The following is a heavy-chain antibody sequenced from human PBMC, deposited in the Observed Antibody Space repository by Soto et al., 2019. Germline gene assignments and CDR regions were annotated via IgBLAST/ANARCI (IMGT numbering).Heavy chain of an antibody. CDR3: ARSSGVYDLLA. D-gene: IGHD3-9*01. CDR1: GYTFTSYA. J-gene: IGHJ5*02. CDR2: INAGNGNT. V-gene: IGHV1-3*05. Sequence: QVQLVQSGAEEKKPGASVKVSCKASGYTFTSYAMHWVRQAPGQRLEWMGWINAGNGNTKYSQKFQGRVTITRDTAANTAYMELSSLRSEDTAVYYCARSSGVYDLLAWGQGTLVTVSS.